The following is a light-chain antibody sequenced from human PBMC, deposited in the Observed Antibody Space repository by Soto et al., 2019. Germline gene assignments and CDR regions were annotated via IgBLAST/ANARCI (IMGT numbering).Light chain of an antibody. CDR3: QQYITYPYA. CDR1: QSTSTW. CDR2: EAS. Sequence: DIQMTQSPSTLSASVGDRVTITCRASQSTSTWLAWYQQRPGKTPKLLISEASKLESGVPSRFSGSGYGSEFTLTISSLQPDDFATYYCQQYITYPYAFGQGTKVEIK. J-gene: IGKJ1*01. V-gene: IGKV1-5*03.